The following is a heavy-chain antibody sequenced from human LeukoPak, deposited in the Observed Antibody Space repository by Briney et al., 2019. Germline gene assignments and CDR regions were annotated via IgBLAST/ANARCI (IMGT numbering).Heavy chain of an antibody. CDR2: IYYSGST. CDR3: ARANSSGWYAYYYYYYGMDV. J-gene: IGHJ6*02. V-gene: IGHV4-39*01. CDR1: GGSISSSSYY. D-gene: IGHD6-19*01. Sequence: SETLSLTCTVSGGSISSSSYYWGWIRQPPGKGLEWIGSIYYSGSTYYNPSLKSRVTISVDTSKNQFSLKLSSVTAADTAVYYCARANSSGWYAYYYYYYGMDVWGQGTTVTVSS.